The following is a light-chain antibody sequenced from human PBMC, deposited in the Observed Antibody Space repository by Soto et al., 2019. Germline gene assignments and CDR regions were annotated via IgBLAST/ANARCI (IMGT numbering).Light chain of an antibody. CDR1: SSDVGDYKY. Sequence: QSVLTLPRSVSGSPGQSVTISCTGTSSDVGDYKYVSWYRQHPGKAPKLIIYDVSERPSGVPDRFSGSKSGNTASLTISGLQAEDEADYYCCSYAGSYSYVFGTGTKLTVL. V-gene: IGLV2-11*01. CDR2: DVS. J-gene: IGLJ1*01. CDR3: CSYAGSYSYV.